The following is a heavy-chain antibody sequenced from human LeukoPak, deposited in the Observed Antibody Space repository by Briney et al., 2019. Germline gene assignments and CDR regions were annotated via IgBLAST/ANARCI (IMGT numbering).Heavy chain of an antibody. CDR1: GGSISSYY. CDR2: IYYSGST. J-gene: IGHJ4*02. Sequence: PSETLSLTCTVSGGSISSYYWSWIRQPPGKGLEWIGDIYYSGSTNYNPSLKSRVTISVDTSKNQFSLKLSSVTAADTAVYYCARGRIAVAGTKNYFDYRGQGTLVTVSS. D-gene: IGHD6-19*01. CDR3: ARGRIAVAGTKNYFDY. V-gene: IGHV4-59*01.